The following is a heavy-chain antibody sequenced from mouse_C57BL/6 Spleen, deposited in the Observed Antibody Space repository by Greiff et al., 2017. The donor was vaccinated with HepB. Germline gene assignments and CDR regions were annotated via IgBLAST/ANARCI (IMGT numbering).Heavy chain of an antibody. D-gene: IGHD2-2*01. V-gene: IGHV14-3*01. Sequence: EVQLQQSGAELAKPGASVKLSCKASGYTFTSYWMHWVKQRPEQGLEWIGRIDPANGNTKYAPKFQGKATITADTSSNTAYLQLSSLTSEDTAIYYCARGPYGYDSFAYWGQGTLVTVSA. CDR1: GYTFTSYW. CDR2: IDPANGNT. J-gene: IGHJ3*01. CDR3: ARGPYGYDSFAY.